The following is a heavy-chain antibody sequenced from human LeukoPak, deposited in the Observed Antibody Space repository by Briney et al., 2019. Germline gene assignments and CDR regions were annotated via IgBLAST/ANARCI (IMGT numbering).Heavy chain of an antibody. J-gene: IGHJ4*02. Sequence: SETLSLTCSVSGASMTAAYWAWIRQPPGKGLEYIGYIFHTGITKSSPSLTGRATLSLDTSKNQFSLRLTSVTAADTAIYYCARFARVPDSWGQGILVTVSS. V-gene: IGHV4-59*01. CDR2: IFHTGIT. CDR3: ARFARVPDS. D-gene: IGHD2-21*01. CDR1: GASMTAAY.